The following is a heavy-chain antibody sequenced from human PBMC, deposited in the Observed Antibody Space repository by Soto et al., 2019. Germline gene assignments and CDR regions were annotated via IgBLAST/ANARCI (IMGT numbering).Heavy chain of an antibody. J-gene: IGHJ4*02. CDR2: IIPIFGTA. D-gene: IGHD5-18*01. Sequence: GASVKVSCKASGGTLSSYAISWVRQAPGQGLEWMGGIIPIFGTANYAQKFQGRVTITADESTSTAYMELSSLRSEDTAVYYCASEVDTAMDTFDYWGQGTLVTVSS. V-gene: IGHV1-69*13. CDR3: ASEVDTAMDTFDY. CDR1: GGTLSSYA.